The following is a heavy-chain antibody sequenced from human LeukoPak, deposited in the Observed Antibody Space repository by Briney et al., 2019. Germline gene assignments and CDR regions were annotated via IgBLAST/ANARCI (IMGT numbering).Heavy chain of an antibody. J-gene: IGHJ4*02. Sequence: PGGSLRLSCAASGFTFSSYWMSWVRQAPGMGLEWVANIKQDVSEIYYVDSVKGRFTISRDNTKNSLYLQMNSLRAEDTAVYYCARDKIVGATYFDYWGQGTLVTVSS. CDR1: GFTFSSYW. CDR2: IKQDVSEI. V-gene: IGHV3-7*01. D-gene: IGHD1-26*01. CDR3: ARDKIVGATYFDY.